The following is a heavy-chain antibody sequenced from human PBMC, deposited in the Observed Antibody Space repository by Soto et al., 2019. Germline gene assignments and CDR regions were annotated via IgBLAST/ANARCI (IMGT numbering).Heavy chain of an antibody. V-gene: IGHV1-18*01. CDR2: ISAYNGNT. CDR1: GYGFTSKY. J-gene: IGHJ4*02. Sequence: SRRVSCSAAGYGFTSKYISGVRQAHGQGLEWMGWISAYNGNTNYAQKLQGRVTMTTDTSTSTAYMELRSLRSDDTAVYYCERVSRIFGVVTDFDYWGQGTLVLVSS. D-gene: IGHD3-3*01. CDR3: ERVSRIFGVVTDFDY.